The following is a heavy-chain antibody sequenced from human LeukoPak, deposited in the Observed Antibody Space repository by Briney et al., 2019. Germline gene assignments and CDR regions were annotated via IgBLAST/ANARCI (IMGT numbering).Heavy chain of an antibody. CDR2: ISYDGSNK. V-gene: IGHV3-30-3*01. J-gene: IGHJ4*02. Sequence: GRSLRLSCAASGFTFSSYAMHWVRQAPGKGLEWVAVISYDGSNKYPADSVKGRFTISRDNSKNTLYLQMNTLRAEDTAVYYCAPKGRWLQLQSYFDYWGQGTLVTVSS. CDR3: APKGRWLQLQSYFDY. D-gene: IGHD5-24*01. CDR1: GFTFSSYA.